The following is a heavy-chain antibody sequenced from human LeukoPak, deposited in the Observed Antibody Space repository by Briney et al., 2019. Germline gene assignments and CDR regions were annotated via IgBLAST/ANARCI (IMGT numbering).Heavy chain of an antibody. Sequence: GGSLRLSCAASGFTFSSYGMHWVRQAPGKGLEWVAVIWYDGSNKYYADSVKGRFTISRDDSKNTLYLQMNSLRAEDTAVYYCARDSQDDILTGWIYYYGMDVWGQGTTVTVSS. V-gene: IGHV3-33*01. CDR3: ARDSQDDILTGWIYYYGMDV. CDR2: IWYDGSNK. D-gene: IGHD3-9*01. J-gene: IGHJ6*02. CDR1: GFTFSSYG.